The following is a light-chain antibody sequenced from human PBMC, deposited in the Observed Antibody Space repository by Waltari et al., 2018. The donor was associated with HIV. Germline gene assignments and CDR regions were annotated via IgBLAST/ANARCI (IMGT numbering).Light chain of an antibody. Sequence: QSVLTQPPSVSEAPRQRVTISCSGSSSNIGNNAVNGYQQPPGKPPKLLCCYDDLRASGVSDRFSGSKSGTSASLAISGLQSEDESDYYCAAWDDSLNGVVFGGGTKLTVL. CDR1: SSNIGNNA. CDR2: YDD. CDR3: AAWDDSLNGVV. V-gene: IGLV1-36*01. J-gene: IGLJ2*01.